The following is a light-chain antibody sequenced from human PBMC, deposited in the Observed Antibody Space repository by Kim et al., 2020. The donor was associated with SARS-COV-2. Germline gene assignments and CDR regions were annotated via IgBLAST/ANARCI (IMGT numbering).Light chain of an antibody. V-gene: IGKV3-20*01. CDR2: GAS. CDR3: HQYDSAPLT. CDR1: QSLTSPY. J-gene: IGKJ1*01. Sequence: SPGERATRSGRASQSLTSPYLAWYQQKPGQAPRLRIHGASTRATGIPDRFSGSGSGTDFTLTVTRLEPEDFAVYYCHQYDSAPLTFGQGTKVDIK.